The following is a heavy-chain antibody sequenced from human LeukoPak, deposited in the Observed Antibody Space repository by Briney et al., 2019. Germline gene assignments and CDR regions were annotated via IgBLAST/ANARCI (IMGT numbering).Heavy chain of an antibody. CDR3: ARDASEAFWSGYSPTCFYYYYMDV. V-gene: IGHV4-59*01. Sequence: PSETLSLTCTISGGSITNYYLSWIRQPPGKGLEWIGYIYYSGSTSYNPSLKSRVTISVDTSKNQFSLKLSSVTAADTAVYYCARDASEAFWSGYSPTCFYYYYMDVWGKGTTVTVSS. D-gene: IGHD3-3*01. J-gene: IGHJ6*03. CDR2: IYYSGST. CDR1: GGSITNYY.